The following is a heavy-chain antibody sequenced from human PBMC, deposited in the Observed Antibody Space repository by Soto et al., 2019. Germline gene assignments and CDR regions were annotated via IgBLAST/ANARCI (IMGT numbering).Heavy chain of an antibody. Sequence: ASVKVSCKASGYSFTDYHIHWVRQAPGQGLEWLGRINPKSGGTSTAQKFQGWVTMTRDRTISTVYMELTRLRSDDTAVYFCARGHSTDCSNGVCSFFYNHEMDVWGQGTTVTVSS. D-gene: IGHD2-8*01. J-gene: IGHJ6*02. CDR2: INPKSGGT. CDR3: ARGHSTDCSNGVCSFFYNHEMDV. V-gene: IGHV1-2*04. CDR1: GYSFTDYH.